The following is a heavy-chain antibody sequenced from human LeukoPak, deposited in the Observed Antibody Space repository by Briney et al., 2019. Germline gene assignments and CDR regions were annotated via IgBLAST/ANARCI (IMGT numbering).Heavy chain of an antibody. CDR2: ISWNSGSI. CDR3: AKESNRAFDI. CDR1: GFTFDDYA. V-gene: IGHV3-9*03. Sequence: GGSLRLSCAASGFTFDDYAMHWVRQAPGKGLEWVSGISWNSGSIGYADSVKGRFTISRDNAKNSLYLQMNSLRAEDMALYYCAKESNRAFDIWGQGTMVTVSS. J-gene: IGHJ3*02. D-gene: IGHD1/OR15-1a*01.